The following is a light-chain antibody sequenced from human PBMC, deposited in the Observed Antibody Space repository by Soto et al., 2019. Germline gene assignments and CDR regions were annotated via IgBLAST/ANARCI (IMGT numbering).Light chain of an antibody. Sequence: EIVLTQSPGTLSLSPGERATLSCRASQSVSYTYLAWYQQKPGQAPRLLISGASDRATGIPARFSGSGSGTESTLTISSLQSEDFAVYYCRQYDNWPTTFGQGTKVDI. V-gene: IGKV3-15*01. J-gene: IGKJ1*01. CDR2: GAS. CDR1: QSVSYTY. CDR3: RQYDNWPTT.